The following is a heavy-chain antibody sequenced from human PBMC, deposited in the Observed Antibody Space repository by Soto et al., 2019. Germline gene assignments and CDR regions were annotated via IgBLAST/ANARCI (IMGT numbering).Heavy chain of an antibody. J-gene: IGHJ6*02. Sequence: PGGSLRLSCTASGFTFGDYAMSWFRQAPGKGLEWVGFIRSKAYGGTTEYAASVKGRFTISRDDSKSIAYLQMNSLKTEDTAVYYCTRAVMATVTSFYYGMDVWGQGTTVTVSS. CDR2: IRSKAYGGTT. CDR1: GFTFGDYA. V-gene: IGHV3-49*03. CDR3: TRAVMATVTSFYYGMDV. D-gene: IGHD4-17*01.